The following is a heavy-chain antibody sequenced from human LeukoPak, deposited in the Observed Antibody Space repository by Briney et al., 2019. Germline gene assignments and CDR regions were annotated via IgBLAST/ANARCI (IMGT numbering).Heavy chain of an antibody. CDR1: GGSLSSSSYY. J-gene: IGHJ4*02. V-gene: IGHV4-39*07. Sequence: SETLSLTCTVSGGSLSSSSYYWGWIRQPPGKGLEWIGSIYYSGSTYYNPSLKSRVTISVDKSKNQFSLKLSSVTAADTAVYYCARFRPGGYSYGYDYWGQGTLVTVSS. CDR2: IYYSGST. CDR3: ARFRPGGYSYGYDY. D-gene: IGHD5-18*01.